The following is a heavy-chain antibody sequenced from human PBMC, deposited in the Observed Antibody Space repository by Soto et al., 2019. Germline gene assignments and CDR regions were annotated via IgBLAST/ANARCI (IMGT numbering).Heavy chain of an antibody. CDR2: ISAYNGNT. CDR3: ATGIAAAATWFAP. J-gene: IGHJ5*02. V-gene: IGHV1-18*01. D-gene: IGHD6-13*01. Sequence: ASVECCGKACGYAGTSCGISWVRQAPGQGLEWMGWISAYNGNTNYAQKLRGRVTMTTDTSTSTAYMELRSLRSDDTAVYYCATGIAAAATWFAPSRQGTRVTAS. CDR1: GYAGTSCG.